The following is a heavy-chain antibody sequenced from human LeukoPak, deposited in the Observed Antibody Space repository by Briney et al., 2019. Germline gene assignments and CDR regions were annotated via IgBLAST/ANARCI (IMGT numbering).Heavy chain of an antibody. CDR2: IYYSGST. CDR1: GGSISSGGYY. J-gene: IGHJ4*02. CDR3: ARERAAAGADY. D-gene: IGHD6-13*01. Sequence: SSETLSLTCTVSGGSISSGGYYWSWIRQHPGKGLEWIGYIYYSGSTYYNPSLKSRVTISVDTSKNQFSLKLSSVTAADTAVYYCARERAAAGADYWGQGTLVTVSS. V-gene: IGHV4-31*03.